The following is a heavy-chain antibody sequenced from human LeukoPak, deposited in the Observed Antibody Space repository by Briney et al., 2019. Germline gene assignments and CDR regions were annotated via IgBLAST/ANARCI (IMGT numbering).Heavy chain of an antibody. CDR3: ARGLGRVWFGELLTRFDY. V-gene: IGHV1-2*02. D-gene: IGHD3-10*01. CDR2: INPNSGGT. J-gene: IGHJ4*02. Sequence: ASVKVSCKASGYTFTGYYMHWVRQAPGQGLEWMGWINPNSGGTNYAQKFQGRVTMTRDTSISTAYMELSRLRSDDTAVYYCARGLGRVWFGELLTRFDYWGQGTLVTVSS. CDR1: GYTFTGYY.